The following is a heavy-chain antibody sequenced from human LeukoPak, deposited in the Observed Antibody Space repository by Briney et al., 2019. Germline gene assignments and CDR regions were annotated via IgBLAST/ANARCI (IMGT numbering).Heavy chain of an antibody. CDR2: TSSGSEDT. J-gene: IGHJ4*02. CDR3: VGPPCLRGGYCSSNS. CDR1: GFTFSAYS. V-gene: IGHV3-11*03. D-gene: IGHD2-15*01. Sequence: PGGSLRLSCAASGFTFSAYSMTWIRQAPGKGLEWLSYTSSGSEDTLYADSGKGRFTISRDNAKHSLYLQMNSLTAEDTAVYYCVGPPCLRGGYCSSNSWGQGTLVTVDS.